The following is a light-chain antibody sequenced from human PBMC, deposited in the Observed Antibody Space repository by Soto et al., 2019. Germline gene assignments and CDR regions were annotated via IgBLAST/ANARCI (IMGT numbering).Light chain of an antibody. CDR3: QHYRTS. V-gene: IGKV3-20*01. CDR1: QSVSSSY. Sequence: EIVLTQSPGTLSLSPGERATLSCRASQSVSSSYLARYQQKPDQAPRQLIYGASSRATGIPDRFSGSGSGTDFNLTITRLVPEDFAVYYCQHYRTSFGGGTRVEIK. J-gene: IGKJ4*01. CDR2: GAS.